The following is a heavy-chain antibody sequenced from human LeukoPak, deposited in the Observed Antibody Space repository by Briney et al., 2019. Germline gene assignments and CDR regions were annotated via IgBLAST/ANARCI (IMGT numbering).Heavy chain of an antibody. CDR1: GFTFSDYY. V-gene: IGHV3-11*01. CDR2: ISSSGSTI. CDR3: AKMVGYLVVVKEYFQH. J-gene: IGHJ1*01. D-gene: IGHD3-22*01. Sequence: KPGGSLRLSCAASGFTFSDYYMSWIRQAPGKGLEWVSYISSSGSTIYYADSVKGRFTISRDNAKNSLYLQMNSLRAEDTAVYYCAKMVGYLVVVKEYFQHWGQGTLVTVSS.